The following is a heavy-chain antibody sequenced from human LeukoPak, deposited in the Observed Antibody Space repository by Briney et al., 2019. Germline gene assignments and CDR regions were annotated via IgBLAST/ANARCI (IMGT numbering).Heavy chain of an antibody. Sequence: SETLSLTCTVSGGSISSYYWSWIRQPAGKGLEWIGRIYTSGSANYNPSLKSRVTMSVDTSKNQFSLKLSSVTAADTAVYYCARDYDFWSGYYRYNWFDPWGQGTLVTVSS. CDR1: GGSISSYY. D-gene: IGHD3-3*01. CDR2: IYTSGSA. V-gene: IGHV4-4*07. J-gene: IGHJ5*02. CDR3: ARDYDFWSGYYRYNWFDP.